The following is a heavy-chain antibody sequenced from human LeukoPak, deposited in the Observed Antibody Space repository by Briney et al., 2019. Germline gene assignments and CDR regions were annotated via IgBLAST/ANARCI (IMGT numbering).Heavy chain of an antibody. Sequence: GASVKVSCKASGGTFSSYAISWVRQAPGQGLEWMGGIIPIFGTANYAQKFQGRVTITTDESTSTAYMELSSLRSEDTAVYYCARGKTAAAVAFDIWGQGTMVTVSS. CDR2: IIPIFGTA. J-gene: IGHJ3*02. V-gene: IGHV1-69*05. CDR3: ARGKTAAAVAFDI. D-gene: IGHD6-13*01. CDR1: GGTFSSYA.